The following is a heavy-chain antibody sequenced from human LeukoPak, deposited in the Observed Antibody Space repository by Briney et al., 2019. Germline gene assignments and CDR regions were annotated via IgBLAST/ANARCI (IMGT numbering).Heavy chain of an antibody. CDR1: GFTFSSYG. CDR3: ARMRSLDYYYYGMDV. J-gene: IGHJ6*02. V-gene: IGHV3-30*03. CDR2: ISYDGSNK. Sequence: GGSLRLSCAASGFTFSSYGMHWVRQAPGKGLEWVAVISYDGSNKYYAYSVKGRFTISRDNSKNTLYLQMNSLRAEDTAVYYCARMRSLDYYYYGMDVWGQGTTVTVSS.